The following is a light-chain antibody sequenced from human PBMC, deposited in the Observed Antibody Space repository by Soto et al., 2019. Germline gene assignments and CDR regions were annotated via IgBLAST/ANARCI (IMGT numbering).Light chain of an antibody. V-gene: IGKV3-11*01. CDR3: QQRLNWPPG. CDR2: DAS. Sequence: EIFLAQSPGTLSLSPGERATLSGRASQSVTNYMAWYQQRHGQAPRLLIYDASNRATGVPARFSGSGYGTDFNLTISDLETEDFGLYYCQQRLNWPPGFGQGTKVDIK. J-gene: IGKJ1*01. CDR1: QSVTNY.